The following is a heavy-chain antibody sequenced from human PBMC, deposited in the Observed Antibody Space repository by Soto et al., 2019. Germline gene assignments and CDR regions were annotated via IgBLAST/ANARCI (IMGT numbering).Heavy chain of an antibody. Sequence: QLQLQESGSGLVKPSQTLSLTCAVSGGSISSGGYSWSWIRQPPGKGLEWIGYIYHSGSTYYNPSLKSRVTISVDRSKNQFSLKLSSVTAADTAVYYCARVNPSITGTAPFDYWGQGTLVTVSS. J-gene: IGHJ4*02. CDR2: IYHSGST. CDR3: ARVNPSITGTAPFDY. D-gene: IGHD1-20*01. V-gene: IGHV4-30-2*01. CDR1: GGSISSGGYS.